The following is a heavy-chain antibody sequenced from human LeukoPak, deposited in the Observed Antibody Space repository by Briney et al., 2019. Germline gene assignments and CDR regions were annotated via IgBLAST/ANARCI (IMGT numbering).Heavy chain of an antibody. J-gene: IGHJ4*02. Sequence: GGSLRLSCAASGFTFSSYSMNWVRQAPGKGLEWVSYISSSSSTIYYADSVKGRFTISRDNAKNSLYLQMNSLRAEDTAVYYCARDGIAAAGLFDYWGQGTLVTVSS. CDR3: ARDGIAAAGLFDY. D-gene: IGHD6-13*01. CDR1: GFTFSSYS. CDR2: ISSSSSTI. V-gene: IGHV3-48*01.